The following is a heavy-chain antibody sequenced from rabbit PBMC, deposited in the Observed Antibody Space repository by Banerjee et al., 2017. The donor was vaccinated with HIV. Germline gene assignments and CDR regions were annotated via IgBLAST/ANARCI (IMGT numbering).Heavy chain of an antibody. D-gene: IGHD6-1*01. CDR1: GFSFSSGYY. V-gene: IGHV1S40*01. CDR2: VGAGSSGGT. Sequence: QSLEESGGDLVKPGASLTLTCTASGFSFSSGYYVCWVRQAPGKGLEWIACVGAGSSGGTYYASWAKGRFTISKTSSTTVTLQMTSLTAADTATYFCARDHLRYVGYAYWNLWGQGTLVTVS. J-gene: IGHJ4*01. CDR3: ARDHLRYVGYAYWNL.